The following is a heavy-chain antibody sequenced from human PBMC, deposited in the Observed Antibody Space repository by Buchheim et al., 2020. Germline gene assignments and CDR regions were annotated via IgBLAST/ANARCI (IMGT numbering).Heavy chain of an antibody. CDR2: INSDVSST. V-gene: IGHV3-74*01. Sequence: EVQLVESGGGLVQPGGSLRLSCAASGFTFSSHWMHWVRQAPGKGLVWVSRINSDVSSTSYADSVKGRFTISRDNAKNTLYLQMNSLRAEDTAVYYCARAGPYSSGWRSGVGIDYWGQGTL. CDR3: ARAGPYSSGWRSGVGIDY. D-gene: IGHD6-19*01. J-gene: IGHJ4*02. CDR1: GFTFSSHW.